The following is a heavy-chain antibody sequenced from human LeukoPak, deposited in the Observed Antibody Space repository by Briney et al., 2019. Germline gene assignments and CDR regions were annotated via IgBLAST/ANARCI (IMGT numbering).Heavy chain of an antibody. V-gene: IGHV4-34*01. CDR3: ARDRPFGV. CDR2: INHSGSA. CDR1: GGSFSSYY. D-gene: IGHD3-10*01. J-gene: IGHJ4*02. Sequence: SETLSLTCAVYGGSFSSYYWSWIRQPPGKGLEWIGEINHSGSANYNPSLKSRVTISGDTSKNQFYLKVTFVTAADTAIYYCARDRPFGVWGQGTQVTVSS.